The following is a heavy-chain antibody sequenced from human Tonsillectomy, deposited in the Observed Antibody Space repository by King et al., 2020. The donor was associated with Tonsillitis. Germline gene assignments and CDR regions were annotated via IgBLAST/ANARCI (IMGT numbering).Heavy chain of an antibody. D-gene: IGHD2-15*01. V-gene: IGHV5-10-1*01. CDR2: IDPSDSYT. CDR3: ASQITVAYYSYGMDV. Sequence: QLVQSGAEVKKPGESLRISCKGSGYSFTSYWISWVRQMPGKGLEWMGRIDPSDSYTNYSPSFQGHVTISADKSISTAYLQWSSLKASDTAMYCCASQITVAYYSYGMDVWGQGTTVTVSS. CDR1: GYSFTSYW. J-gene: IGHJ6*02.